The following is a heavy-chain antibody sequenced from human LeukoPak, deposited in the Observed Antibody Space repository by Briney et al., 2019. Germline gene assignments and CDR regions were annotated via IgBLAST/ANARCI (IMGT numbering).Heavy chain of an antibody. V-gene: IGHV4-59*01. CDR1: GGSISSFY. D-gene: IGHD2-21*01. CDR3: ARSTVVNNLDY. Sequence: SETLSLTCTVSGGSISSFYWSWIRQPPGKGLEWIGYIYYSGSTNYNPSLQSRVTISVDTSKNQFSLKLSSVTAADTAVYYCARSTVVNNLDYWGQGTLVTVSS. J-gene: IGHJ4*02. CDR2: IYYSGST.